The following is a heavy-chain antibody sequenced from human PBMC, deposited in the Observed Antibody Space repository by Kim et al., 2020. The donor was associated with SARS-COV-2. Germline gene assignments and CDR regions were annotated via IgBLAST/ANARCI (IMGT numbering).Heavy chain of an antibody. D-gene: IGHD5-12*01. CDR1: GFTFSSYS. CDR3: ARDRTSGYGSDY. CDR2: ISSSSSYI. V-gene: IGHV3-21*04. J-gene: IGHJ4*02. Sequence: GGSLRLSCAASGFTFSSYSMNWVRQAPGKGLEWVSSISSSSSYIYYADSVKGRFTISRDNAKNSLYLQMNSLRAEDTAVYYCARDRTSGYGSDYWGQGTLVTVSS.